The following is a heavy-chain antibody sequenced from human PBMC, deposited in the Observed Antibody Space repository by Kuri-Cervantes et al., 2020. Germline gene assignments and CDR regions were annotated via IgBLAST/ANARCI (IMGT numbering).Heavy chain of an antibody. V-gene: IGHV3-7*03. CDR2: IKQDGSEK. D-gene: IGHD3-9*01. Sequence: GESLKISCTASGFTFSSHWMSWVRQAPGKGLEWVANIKQDGSEKYYADSVKGRFTIFRDNAKNSLYLRMNSLRAADTAVYYCAREISGVRYFDWTYGMDVWGQGTTVTVSS. CDR3: AREISGVRYFDWTYGMDV. J-gene: IGHJ6*02. CDR1: GFTFSSHW.